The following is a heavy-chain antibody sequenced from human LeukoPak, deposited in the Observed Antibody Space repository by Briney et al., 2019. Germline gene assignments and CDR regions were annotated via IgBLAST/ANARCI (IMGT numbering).Heavy chain of an antibody. Sequence: PGGSLRLSCAASGFTFSNYAMSWVRQAPGKGLEWISYISTSSTINYADSVRGRFTISRDNAKNSLYLQMNSLRAEDTAVYYCARDWVYDFWSGYSDYWGQGTLVTVSS. D-gene: IGHD3-3*01. V-gene: IGHV3-69-1*01. CDR3: ARDWVYDFWSGYSDY. CDR2: ISTSSTI. CDR1: GFTFSNYA. J-gene: IGHJ4*02.